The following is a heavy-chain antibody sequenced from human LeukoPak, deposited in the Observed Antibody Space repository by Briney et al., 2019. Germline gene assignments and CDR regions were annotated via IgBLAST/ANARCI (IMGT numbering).Heavy chain of an antibody. D-gene: IGHD3-22*01. CDR2: ISGSGGST. J-gene: IGHJ5*02. CDR1: GFTFSSYA. Sequence: GGSLRLSCAASGFTFSSYAMSGVRQAPGKGLEWVSAISGSGGSTYYADSVKGRFTISRDNSKNTLYLQMNSLRAEDTAVYYCAKSPYYYDSSGQLGTKDNWFDPWGQGTLVTVSS. V-gene: IGHV3-23*01. CDR3: AKSPYYYDSSGQLGTKDNWFDP.